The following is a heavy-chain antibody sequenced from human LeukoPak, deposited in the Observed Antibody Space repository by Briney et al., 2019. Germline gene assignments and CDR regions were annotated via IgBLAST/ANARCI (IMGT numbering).Heavy chain of an antibody. Sequence: ASVTVSCKASGYTFTSYAMHWVRQAPGQRLEWMGWINAGNGNTKYSQKFQGRVTITRDTSASTAYMELSSLRSEDTAVYYCALTTVTTGWFDPWDQGTLVTVSS. D-gene: IGHD4-17*01. CDR3: ALTTVTTGWFDP. V-gene: IGHV1-3*01. CDR1: GYTFTSYA. CDR2: INAGNGNT. J-gene: IGHJ5*02.